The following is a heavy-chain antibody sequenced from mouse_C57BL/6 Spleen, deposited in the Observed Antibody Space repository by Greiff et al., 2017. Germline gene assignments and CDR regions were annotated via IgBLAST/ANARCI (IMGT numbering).Heavy chain of an antibody. D-gene: IGHD2-4*01. V-gene: IGHV1-61*01. CDR1: GYTFTGYW. CDR2: IYPSDSET. Sequence: VQLQQPGAELVRPGSSVKLSCKASGYTFTGYWMDWVKQRPGQGLEWIGNIYPSDSETHYNQKFKDKATWTVDKSSSTAYMQLSSLTSEDSAVYYCARADYDYDGYFDVQGTGTTVTVAS. J-gene: IGHJ1*03. CDR3: ARADYDYDGYFDV.